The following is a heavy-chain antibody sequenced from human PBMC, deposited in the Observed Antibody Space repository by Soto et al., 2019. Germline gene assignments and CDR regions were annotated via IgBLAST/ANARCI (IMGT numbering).Heavy chain of an antibody. CDR2: IYHSGST. CDR1: GGSISSSNW. CDR3: ARDRHRGSSWLRRGGLNWYFDL. Sequence: QVQLQESGPGLVKPSGTLSLTCAVSGGSISSSNWWSWVRQPPGKGLEWIGEIYHSGSTNYNPSLKSRVTISVDKSKNQFSLKLSSVTAADTAVYYCARDRHRGSSWLRRGGLNWYFDLWGRGTLVTVSS. V-gene: IGHV4-4*02. J-gene: IGHJ2*01. D-gene: IGHD6-13*01.